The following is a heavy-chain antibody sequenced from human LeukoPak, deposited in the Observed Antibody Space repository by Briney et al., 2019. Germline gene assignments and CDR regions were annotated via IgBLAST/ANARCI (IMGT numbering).Heavy chain of an antibody. J-gene: IGHJ4*02. Sequence: PSETLSLTCAVYGGSFSGYYWSWLRQPPGKGLEWIGEINHSGSTNYNPSLKSRVTISVDTSKNQFSLKLSSVTAADTAVYYCARAARAAKVRSRGYSYGYLAYWGQGTLVTVSS. CDR3: ARAARAAKVRSRGYSYGYLAY. V-gene: IGHV4-34*01. CDR1: GGSFSGYY. CDR2: INHSGST. D-gene: IGHD5-18*01.